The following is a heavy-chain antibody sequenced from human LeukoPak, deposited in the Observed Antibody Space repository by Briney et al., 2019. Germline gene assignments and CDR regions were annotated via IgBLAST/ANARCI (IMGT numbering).Heavy chain of an antibody. V-gene: IGHV3-11*01. CDR2: ISSSGSTI. CDR3: ASLWLPAATYGMDV. D-gene: IGHD2-2*01. Sequence: PGGSLRLSCAASGFTFSDYYMSWIRQAPGKGLEWVSYISSSGSTIYYADSVKGRFTISRDNAKNSLYLQMNSLRAEDTAVYYCASLWLPAATYGMDVWGQGTTVTVSS. J-gene: IGHJ6*02. CDR1: GFTFSDYY.